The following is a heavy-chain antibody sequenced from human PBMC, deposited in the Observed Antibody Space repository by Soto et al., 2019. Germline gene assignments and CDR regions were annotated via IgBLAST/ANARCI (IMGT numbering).Heavy chain of an antibody. Sequence: ASVKVSCKASGYTFTSYGISWVRQAPGQGLEWMGWISAYNGNTNYAQKLQGRVTMTTDTSTSTAYMELRSLRSDDTAVYYCARDSGDIVVVPAANAFDIWGQGTMVTVSS. CDR1: GYTFTSYG. J-gene: IGHJ3*02. D-gene: IGHD2-2*01. CDR3: ARDSGDIVVVPAANAFDI. V-gene: IGHV1-18*01. CDR2: ISAYNGNT.